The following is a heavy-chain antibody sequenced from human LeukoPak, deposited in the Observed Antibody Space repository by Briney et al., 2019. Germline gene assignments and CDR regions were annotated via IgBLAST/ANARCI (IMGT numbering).Heavy chain of an antibody. CDR2: IYYSGST. Sequence: SETLSLTCTVSGGSISSYYWSWIRQPPGKGLEWIGYIYYSGSTNYNPSLKSRVTISVDTSKNQFSLKLSSVTAADTAVYYCASPYYYGSGRYYNSFDYWGQGTLVTVSS. CDR3: ASPYYYGSGRYYNSFDY. CDR1: GGSISSYY. D-gene: IGHD3-10*01. J-gene: IGHJ4*02. V-gene: IGHV4-59*01.